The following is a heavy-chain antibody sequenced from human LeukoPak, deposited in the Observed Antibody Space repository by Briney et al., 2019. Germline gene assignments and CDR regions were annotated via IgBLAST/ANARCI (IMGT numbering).Heavy chain of an antibody. CDR2: ISGSGGST. Sequence: GGSLRLSCAASGFTFSSYAMSWVRQAPGKGLEWVSAISGSGGSTYYADSVKGRFTISRDNSKNTLYLQMNSLRAEDTAVYYCVKDLEYSSIYYFDYWGQGTLVTVSS. J-gene: IGHJ4*02. CDR1: GFTFSSYA. V-gene: IGHV3-23*01. D-gene: IGHD6-6*01. CDR3: VKDLEYSSIYYFDY.